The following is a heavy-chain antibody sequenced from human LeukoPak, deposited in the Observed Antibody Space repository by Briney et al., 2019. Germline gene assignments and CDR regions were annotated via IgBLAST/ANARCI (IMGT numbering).Heavy chain of an antibody. CDR3: ARGHRTSLDYYDSSGYSPPDY. D-gene: IGHD3-22*01. CDR1: GYTFTSYY. Sequence: ASVKVSCKASGYTFTSYYMHWVRQAPGQGLEWMGIINPSGGSTSYAQKFQGRVTMTRDTSTSTVYMELSSLRSDDTAVYYCARGHRTSLDYYDSSGYSPPDYWGQGTLVTVSS. V-gene: IGHV1-46*01. CDR2: INPSGGST. J-gene: IGHJ4*02.